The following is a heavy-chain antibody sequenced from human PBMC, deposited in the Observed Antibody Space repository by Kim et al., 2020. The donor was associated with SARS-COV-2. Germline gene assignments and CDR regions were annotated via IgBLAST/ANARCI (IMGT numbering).Heavy chain of an antibody. V-gene: IGHV3-11*01. CDR2: ISSNGSTI. CDR3: TRDYVWGSYPSSAY. Sequence: GGSLRLSCAASGFIFSDYYMSWIRQAPGKGLEWVSYISSNGSTIYHADSVKGRFTISRDNAKNSLYLQMNSLRAEDTAVYYCTRDYVWGSYPSSAYWGQGTLVTVSS. CDR1: GFIFSDYY. D-gene: IGHD3-16*02. J-gene: IGHJ4*02.